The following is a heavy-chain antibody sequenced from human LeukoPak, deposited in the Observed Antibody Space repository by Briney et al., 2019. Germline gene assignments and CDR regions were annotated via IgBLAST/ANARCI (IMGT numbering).Heavy chain of an antibody. Sequence: GGSLRLSCAASGFTFSSYSMNWVRQAPGKGLEWVSYISSSSSTIYYADSVKGRFTISRDNAKNSLYLQMNSLRAEDTAVYYCASSYSPLDYYYGMDVWGQGTTVTVSS. CDR1: GFTFSSYS. J-gene: IGHJ6*02. CDR3: ASSYSPLDYYYGMDV. D-gene: IGHD1-26*01. CDR2: ISSSSSTI. V-gene: IGHV3-48*04.